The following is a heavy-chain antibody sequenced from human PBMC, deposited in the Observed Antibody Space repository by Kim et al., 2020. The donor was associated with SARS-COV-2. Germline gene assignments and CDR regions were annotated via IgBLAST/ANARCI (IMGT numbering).Heavy chain of an antibody. Sequence: GGSLRLSCAASGFTFSSYGMHWVRQAPGKGLEWVAVIWYDGSNKYYADSVKGRFTISRDNSKNTLYLQMNSLRAEDTAVYYCAKVGGSGSYYKSGMDVWGQGTTVTVSS. V-gene: IGHV3-33*06. J-gene: IGHJ6*02. CDR3: AKVGGSGSYYKSGMDV. CDR1: GFTFSSYG. CDR2: IWYDGSNK. D-gene: IGHD3-10*01.